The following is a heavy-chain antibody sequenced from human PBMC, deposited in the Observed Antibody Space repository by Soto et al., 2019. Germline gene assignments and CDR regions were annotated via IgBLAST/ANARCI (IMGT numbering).Heavy chain of an antibody. CDR1: GFTFSSYA. CDR2: ISGSGGST. V-gene: IGHV3-23*01. D-gene: IGHD1-26*01. Sequence: EVPLLESGGGLVQPGGSLRLSCAASGFTFSSYAMRWVRQAPVKGLEWVSAISGSGGSTYYADSVKGRFTISRDNSKNTLYPQMNRLRAEDTAVYYCARRGSGSYYDYWGQGTLVTVSS. CDR3: ARRGSGSYYDY. J-gene: IGHJ4*02.